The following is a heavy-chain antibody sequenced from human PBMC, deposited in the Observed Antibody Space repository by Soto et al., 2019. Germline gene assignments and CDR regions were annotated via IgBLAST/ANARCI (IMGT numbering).Heavy chain of an antibody. Sequence: EVQLVESGGGLVQPGGSLRVSCAASGFTFSSYWMHWVRQAPGKGLVWVSRINSDGSSTSYADSVKGRFTISRDNAKNKLYLQMNSLRAEDTAIYYCARRGAVAGLHYGGQGTLVTVSS. J-gene: IGHJ4*02. CDR2: INSDGSST. V-gene: IGHV3-74*01. D-gene: IGHD6-19*01. CDR1: GFTFSSYW. CDR3: ARRGAVAGLHY.